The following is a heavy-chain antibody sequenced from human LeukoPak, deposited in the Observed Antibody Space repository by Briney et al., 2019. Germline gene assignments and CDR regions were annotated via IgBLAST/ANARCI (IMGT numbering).Heavy chain of an antibody. J-gene: IGHJ3*02. CDR1: GFTFSSYS. D-gene: IGHD6-25*01. CDR2: ISSSSSYV. Sequence: TTGGSLRLSCAASGFTFSSYSMNWVRQAPGKGLEWVSSISSSSSYVYYADSVKGRFTISRDNSKNTLYLQMNSLRAEDTAMYYCARRLRWGDAFDIWGQGTMVTVSS. CDR3: ARRLRWGDAFDI. V-gene: IGHV3-21*04.